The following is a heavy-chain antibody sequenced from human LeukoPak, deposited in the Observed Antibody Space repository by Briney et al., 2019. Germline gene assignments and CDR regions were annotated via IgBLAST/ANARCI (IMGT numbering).Heavy chain of an antibody. CDR2: IYYSGST. Sequence: SETLSLTCTVSGGSISASSYYWSWIRQPPGKGLEWIGYIYYSGSTNYNPSLKSRVTISVDTSKNQFSLKLSSVTAADTAVYYCARARGFGKSPAFGFDYCGQGTLVTVSS. D-gene: IGHD3-10*01. CDR1: GGSISASSYY. V-gene: IGHV4-61*01. J-gene: IGHJ4*02. CDR3: ARARGFGKSPAFGFDY.